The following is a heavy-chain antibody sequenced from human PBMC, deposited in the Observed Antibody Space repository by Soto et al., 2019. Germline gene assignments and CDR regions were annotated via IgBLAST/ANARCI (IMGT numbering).Heavy chain of an antibody. CDR1: GFTFSSFW. Sequence: EVQLVESGGDLVQPGGSLRLSCAASGFTFSSFWMHWVRQAPGKGLVWVSRINSDGRNTDYVDSVKGRFTLSRDNAKNTLYLQMNGLRVEDTAVYFCAREEGYCSTSNCPQGHWGQGTLVTVSS. J-gene: IGHJ4*02. CDR3: AREEGYCSTSNCPQGH. V-gene: IGHV3-74*01. D-gene: IGHD2-2*01. CDR2: INSDGRNT.